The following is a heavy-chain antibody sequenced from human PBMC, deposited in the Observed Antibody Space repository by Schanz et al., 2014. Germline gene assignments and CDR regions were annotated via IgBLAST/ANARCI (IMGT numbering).Heavy chain of an antibody. CDR2: IDPNGGAT. J-gene: IGHJ4*02. CDR3: ARDPYGKNSGDFDY. Sequence: QVLLVQSGAEVKKPGASVKVSCKASGYRFIDYYMHWVRQAPGQGLEWVGWIDPNGGATNHAQMLQGRVTMTRDTSISTAYMELSGLTSDDTAVYFCARDPYGKNSGDFDYWGQGTLVTVSS. V-gene: IGHV1-2*02. D-gene: IGHD4-17*01. CDR1: GYRFIDYY.